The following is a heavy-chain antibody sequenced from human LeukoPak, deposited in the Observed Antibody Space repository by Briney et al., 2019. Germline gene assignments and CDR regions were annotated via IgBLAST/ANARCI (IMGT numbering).Heavy chain of an antibody. Sequence: GGSLTLSCALSGFTFNSYAVTGVRQAPWKGLEWFSSISRTGYDTNYEDSVKGRFTISRDNSQNTLYVQINTLRPEVTALYYCARLSCSSPDCHGQHSCYYYAMDVWGQGTTVTVSS. CDR2: ISRTGYDT. V-gene: IGHV3-23*01. CDR3: ARLSCSSPDCHGQHSCYYYAMDV. D-gene: IGHD2-2*01. J-gene: IGHJ6*02. CDR1: GFTFNSYA.